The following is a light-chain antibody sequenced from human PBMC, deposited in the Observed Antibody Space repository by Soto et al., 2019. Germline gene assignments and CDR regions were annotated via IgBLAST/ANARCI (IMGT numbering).Light chain of an antibody. V-gene: IGLV2-8*01. CDR1: SSDVGGYNY. CDR2: EVS. Sequence: QSALTQPPSASGSPGQSVTISCTGTSSDVGGYNYVSWYQQHPGRAPKLMIYEVSKRPSGVPDRFSGSKSGNTASLTVSGXXXXXXXXYYCSSYAGSSNLGVFGGGTKLTVL. CDR3: SSYAGSSNLGV. J-gene: IGLJ2*01.